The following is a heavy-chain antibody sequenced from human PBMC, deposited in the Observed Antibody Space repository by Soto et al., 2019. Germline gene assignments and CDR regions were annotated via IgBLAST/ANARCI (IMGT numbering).Heavy chain of an antibody. CDR2: IVASGGIT. CDR3: ATDPHNYFYFGMDV. V-gene: IGHV3-23*01. CDR1: GFTFSSYP. J-gene: IGHJ6*02. Sequence: GGSLRLSCAASGFTFSSYPMSWVRQAPGQGLEWVAGIVASGGITYYADSVKGRFTISRDNSKNTLYLQMNSLRSEDTAVYYCATDPHNYFYFGMDVWGQGTTVTVSS.